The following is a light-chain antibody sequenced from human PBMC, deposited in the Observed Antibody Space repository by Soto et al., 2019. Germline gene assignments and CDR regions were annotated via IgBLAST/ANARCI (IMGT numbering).Light chain of an antibody. CDR3: QPRSYCPPWT. CDR1: QSVSSY. V-gene: IGKV3-11*01. J-gene: IGKJ1*01. Sequence: EIVLTQSPATLSLSPGERATLSCRASQSVSSYLAWYQQKPGQAPRLLIYDASNRATGIPARFSGSGSGTGFTLTISSLEPEDGAVYYCQPRSYCPPWTFGQGTKVEIK. CDR2: DAS.